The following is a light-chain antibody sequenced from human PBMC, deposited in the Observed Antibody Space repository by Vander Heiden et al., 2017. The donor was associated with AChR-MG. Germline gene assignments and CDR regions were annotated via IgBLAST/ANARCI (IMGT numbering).Light chain of an antibody. Sequence: QSALTQPASVSGSPGPSITISCTGTSSDVGSYNLVSWYQQHPGKAPKLMIYEGSKRPSGVSNRFSGSKSGNTASLTISGLQAEDEADYYCCSYAGRGVVFGGGTKLTVL. J-gene: IGLJ2*01. CDR2: EGS. CDR3: CSYAGRGVV. CDR1: SSDVGSYNL. V-gene: IGLV2-23*01.